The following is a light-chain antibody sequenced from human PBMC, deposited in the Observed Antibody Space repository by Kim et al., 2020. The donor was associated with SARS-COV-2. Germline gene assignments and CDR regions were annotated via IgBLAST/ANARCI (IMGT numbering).Light chain of an antibody. CDR2: DAS. J-gene: IGKJ4*01. CDR3: QQRSNWPRELT. CDR1: QGVSSY. V-gene: IGKV3-11*01. Sequence: EIVLTQSPATLSLSPGERATLSCGASQGVSSYLAWYQQKPGQAPRLLIYDASNRATGIPARFSGSGSGTDFTLTISSLEPEDFAVYYCQQRSNWPRELTFGGGTKVDIK.